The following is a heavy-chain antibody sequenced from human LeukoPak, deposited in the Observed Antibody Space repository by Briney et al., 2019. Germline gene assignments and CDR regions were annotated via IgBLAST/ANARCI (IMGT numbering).Heavy chain of an antibody. V-gene: IGHV3-21*04. Sequence: GGSLRLSCTASGFTLSRFNMNWVRQAPGKGLEWVSFISLSGSYMYYADSVKGRFTITRDNGKNSLYLQMDSLRGEDTAVYYCARDSLRITMVRGVIVSPAYWFDPWGQGTLVTVSS. J-gene: IGHJ5*02. CDR2: ISLSGSYM. CDR1: GFTLSRFN. D-gene: IGHD3-10*01. CDR3: ARDSLRITMVRGVIVSPAYWFDP.